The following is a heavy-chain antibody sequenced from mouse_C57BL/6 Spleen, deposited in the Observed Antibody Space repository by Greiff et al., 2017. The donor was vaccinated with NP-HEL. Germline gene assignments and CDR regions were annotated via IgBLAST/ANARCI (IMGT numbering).Heavy chain of an antibody. CDR3: TRRGTSSGGYFDV. D-gene: IGHD2-14*01. Sequence: EVKLMESGGGLVQPGGSMKLSCAASGFTFSDAWMDWVRQSPEKGLEWVAEIRNKANNHATYYAESVKGRFTISRDDSKSSVYLQMNSLRAEDTGIYYCTRRGTSSGGYFDVWGTGTTVTVSS. J-gene: IGHJ1*03. CDR1: GFTFSDAW. CDR2: IRNKANNHAT. V-gene: IGHV6-6*01.